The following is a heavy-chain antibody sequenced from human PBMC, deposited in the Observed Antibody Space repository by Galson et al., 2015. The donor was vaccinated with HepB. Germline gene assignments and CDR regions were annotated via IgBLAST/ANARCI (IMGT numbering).Heavy chain of an antibody. Sequence: LSLSCAASGFTVSSNYMSWVRQAPGKGLEWVSLIYSGGSTYYADSVKGRFTISRGNSKNTLYLQMNSLRAEDTAVYYCARVRTSFYYYYYGMDVWGQGTTITVSS. V-gene: IGHV3-66*01. CDR3: ARVRTSFYYYYYGMDV. CDR2: IYSGGST. J-gene: IGHJ6*02. CDR1: GFTVSSNY. D-gene: IGHD2-2*01.